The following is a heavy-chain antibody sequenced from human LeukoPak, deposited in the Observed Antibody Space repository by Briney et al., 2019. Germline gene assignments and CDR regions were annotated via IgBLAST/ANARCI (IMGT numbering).Heavy chain of an antibody. J-gene: IGHJ4*02. Sequence: GSVKVSCKASGYTFTSYYMHGVRQAPGQGVEGMGIINPSGGSTIYAQKFQGRVTMNRDTSTSTVYMELSTLRSEDTAVYYCARGRRTYYDILTCYFTYWGQGTLVTVSS. CDR2: INPSGGST. D-gene: IGHD3-9*01. V-gene: IGHV1-46*01. CDR1: GYTFTSYY. CDR3: ARGRRTYYDILTCYFTY.